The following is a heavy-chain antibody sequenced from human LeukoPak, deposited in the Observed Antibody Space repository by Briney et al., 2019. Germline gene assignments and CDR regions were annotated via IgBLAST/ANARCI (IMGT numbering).Heavy chain of an antibody. Sequence: GGSLRLSCAASGFTFSSYAMSWVRQAPGKGLEWVSAISGPGGNTYYADSVKGRFTISRDNSKNTLYLQMNSLRAEDTAVYYCAKRYSSSSGSYYGGRDFDYWGQGTLLTVSS. CDR3: AKRYSSSSGSYYGGRDFDY. D-gene: IGHD3-10*01. J-gene: IGHJ4*02. CDR2: ISGPGGNT. V-gene: IGHV3-23*01. CDR1: GFTFSSYA.